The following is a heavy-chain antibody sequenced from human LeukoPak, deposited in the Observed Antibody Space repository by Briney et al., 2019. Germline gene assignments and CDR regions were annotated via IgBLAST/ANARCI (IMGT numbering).Heavy chain of an antibody. CDR3: ARGDQVYHYSGMGV. CDR2: INYSGST. Sequence: SETLSPTCTVSGGSISSYYWSWIRQPPGKGLEWIGYINYSGSTNYNPSLKSRVTISVDTSKNQFSLKLSSVTAADTAVYYCARGDQVYHYSGMGVWGQGTTVTVSS. J-gene: IGHJ6*02. V-gene: IGHV4-59*01. CDR1: GGSISSYY.